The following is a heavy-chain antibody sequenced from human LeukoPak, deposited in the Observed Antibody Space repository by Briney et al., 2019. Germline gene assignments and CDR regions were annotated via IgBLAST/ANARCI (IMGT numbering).Heavy chain of an antibody. CDR3: ASPRGGSYDDAFDI. Sequence: ASVKVSCKASGYTFTSYAMHWVRQAPGQRLEWMGWINAGNGNTIYSQKFQGRVTITRDTSASTAYMELSSLRSEDTAVYYCASPRGGSYDDAFDIWGQETMVTVSS. V-gene: IGHV1-3*01. CDR2: INAGNGNT. D-gene: IGHD1-26*01. J-gene: IGHJ3*02. CDR1: GYTFTSYA.